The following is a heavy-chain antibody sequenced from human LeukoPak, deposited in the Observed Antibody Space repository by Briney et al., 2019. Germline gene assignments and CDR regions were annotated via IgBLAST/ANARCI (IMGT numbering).Heavy chain of an antibody. CDR2: ISYDGSNK. CDR1: GFTFSSYG. Sequence: GRSLRLSCAASGFTFSSYGMHWVRQAPGKGLEWVAVISYDGSNKYYADSVKGRFTISRDNSKNTLYLQMNSLRAEDTAVYYCAKDSYRLLLRLFYGMDVWGQGTTVTVSS. V-gene: IGHV3-30*18. CDR3: AKDSYRLLLRLFYGMDV. D-gene: IGHD3-3*01. J-gene: IGHJ6*02.